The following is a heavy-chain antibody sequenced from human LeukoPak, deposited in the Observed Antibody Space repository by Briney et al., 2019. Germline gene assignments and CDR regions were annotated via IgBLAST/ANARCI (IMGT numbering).Heavy chain of an antibody. Sequence: GGSLRLSCATSGFTFSSYAMSWVRQAPGKGVEWVSGIGASGGSTYYADSVKGRFTISRDNSKNTLYLQMNSLRTEDTAVYYCAKAEGYDILTGLDYWGQGTLVTVSS. J-gene: IGHJ4*02. D-gene: IGHD3-9*01. CDR2: IGASGGST. CDR3: AKAEGYDILTGLDY. V-gene: IGHV3-23*01. CDR1: GFTFSSYA.